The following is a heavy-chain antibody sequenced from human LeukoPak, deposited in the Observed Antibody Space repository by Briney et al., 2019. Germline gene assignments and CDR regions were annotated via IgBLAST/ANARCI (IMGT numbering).Heavy chain of an antibody. J-gene: IGHJ4*02. CDR1: GASISGYY. D-gene: IGHD6-13*01. CDR3: ARAHTSSWYMDY. V-gene: IGHV4-59*07. CDR2: IYSSGST. Sequence: SDTLSLTCSVSGASISGYYWSWIRQPPGKGLEWFGYIYSSGSTTYNPSLKSRVTMSVDTSENHISLKVRSVTAADTALYYCARAHTSSWYMDYWGQGTPVTVSS.